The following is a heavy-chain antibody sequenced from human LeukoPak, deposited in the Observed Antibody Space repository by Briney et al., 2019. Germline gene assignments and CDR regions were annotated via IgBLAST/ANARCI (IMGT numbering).Heavy chain of an antibody. V-gene: IGHV1-3*01. CDR3: ARGSGSSWYADYFDY. D-gene: IGHD6-13*01. Sequence: GASVKVSCKASGYMFTTYAMHWVRQAPGQRLEWMGWINAGNGNTKYSQKFQGRVTMTRDTTASTAYMELSSLRSEDTAVYYCARGSGSSWYADYFDYWGQGTLVTVSS. CDR1: GYMFTTYA. J-gene: IGHJ4*02. CDR2: INAGNGNT.